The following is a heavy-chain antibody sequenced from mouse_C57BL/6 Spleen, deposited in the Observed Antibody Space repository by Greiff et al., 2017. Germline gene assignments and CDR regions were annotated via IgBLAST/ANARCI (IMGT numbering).Heavy chain of an antibody. CDR2: ISSGSSTF. J-gene: IGHJ3*01. D-gene: IGHD1-1*01. CDR1: GFTFSDYG. V-gene: IGHV5-17*01. CDR3: ARDYGSSWFAY. Sequence: EVKLVESGGGLVKPGGSLKLSCAASGFTFSDYGMHWVRQAPEKGPEWVAYISSGSSTFYYADTVKGRFTISRDNAKNTLLLQMTSLRSEGTAMYYCARDYGSSWFAYWGQGTLVTVSA.